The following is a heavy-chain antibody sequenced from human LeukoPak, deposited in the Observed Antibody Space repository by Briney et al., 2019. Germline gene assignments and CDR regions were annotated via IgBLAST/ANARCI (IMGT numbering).Heavy chain of an antibody. CDR3: ARDLHEPPFRL. V-gene: IGHV4-30-4*08. Sequence: PSQTLSLTCTVSGGSIISGDYYWSWNRQPPGKGLEWMGNMYYSGSTYYNPSLKSRITISLDTSKNQFSLKLTSVTAADTAVYYCARDLHEPPFRLWGQGTMVTVSS. D-gene: IGHD6-6*01. CDR2: MYYSGST. J-gene: IGHJ3*01. CDR1: GGSIISGDYY.